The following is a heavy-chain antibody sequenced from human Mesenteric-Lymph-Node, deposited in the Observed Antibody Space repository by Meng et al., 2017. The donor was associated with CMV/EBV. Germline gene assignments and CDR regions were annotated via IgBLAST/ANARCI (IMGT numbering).Heavy chain of an antibody. J-gene: IGHJ6*02. CDR2: INPNSGGT. CDR3: ARGDSSSWEYYYYYYGMDV. V-gene: IGHV1-2*02. D-gene: IGHD6-13*01. Sequence: ASVKVSCKASGYTFTGYYMHWVRQAPGQGLEWMGWINPNSGGTNYAQKFQGRVTMTRDTSISTAYMELSRLRSDDTAVYYCARGDSSSWEYYYYYYGMDVWGQGSRVTVSS. CDR1: GYTFTGYY.